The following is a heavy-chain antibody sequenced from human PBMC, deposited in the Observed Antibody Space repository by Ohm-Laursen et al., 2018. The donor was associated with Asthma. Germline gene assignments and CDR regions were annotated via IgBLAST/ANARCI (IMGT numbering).Heavy chain of an antibody. CDR1: GFSLSTRGTR. CDR3: ARTYCGGDCSRFDY. Sequence: TQTLTLTCTFSGFSLSTRGTRVSWIRQPPGKALEWLARIDWDDDKFYSTSLKTRLTIPKDTSKNQVVLKMTNMDPVDTATYYCARTYCGGDCSRFDYWGQGTLVTVSS. CDR2: IDWDDDK. V-gene: IGHV2-70*04. D-gene: IGHD2-21*01. J-gene: IGHJ4*02.